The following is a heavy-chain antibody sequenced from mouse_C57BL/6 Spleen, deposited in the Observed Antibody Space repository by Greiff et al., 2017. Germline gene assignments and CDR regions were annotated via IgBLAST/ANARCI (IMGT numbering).Heavy chain of an antibody. CDR2: IRSKSNNYAT. Sequence: EVKLVESGGGLVQPKGSLKLSCAASGFSFNTYAMNWVRQAPGKGLEWVARIRSKSNNYATYYADSVKDRFTISRDDSESMLYLQMNNLKTEDTAMYYCARVYYSNSFAYWGQGTLVTVSA. CDR1: GFSFNTYA. CDR3: ARVYYSNSFAY. D-gene: IGHD2-5*01. J-gene: IGHJ3*01. V-gene: IGHV10-1*01.